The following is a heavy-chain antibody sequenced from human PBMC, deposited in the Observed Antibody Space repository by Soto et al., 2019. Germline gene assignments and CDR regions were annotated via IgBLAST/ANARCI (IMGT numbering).Heavy chain of an antibody. CDR3: ASGLAAAGTNWFDP. CDR2: IIPIFGTA. CDR1: GGTFSSYA. V-gene: IGHV1-69*13. J-gene: IGHJ5*02. D-gene: IGHD6-13*01. Sequence: GASVKVSCKASGGTFSSYAISWVRQAPGQGLEWMGGIIPIFGTANYAQKFQGRVTITADESTSTAYMELSSLRSEDTAVYYCASGLAAAGTNWFDPWGQGTLVTVSS.